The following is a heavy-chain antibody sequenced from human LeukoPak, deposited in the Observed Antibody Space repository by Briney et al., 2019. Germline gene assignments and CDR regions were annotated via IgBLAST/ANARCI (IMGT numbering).Heavy chain of an antibody. Sequence: PGGSLRLSCAASAFTFSSYEMNWVRQAPGKGLEWVSAISGSGGSTYYADSVKGRFTISRDNSKTTLYLQMNSLRAEDTAVYYCASRYSSGWYYYYYYMDVWGKGTTVTISS. CDR3: ASRYSSGWYYYYYYMDV. CDR1: AFTFSSYE. CDR2: ISGSGGST. D-gene: IGHD6-19*01. J-gene: IGHJ6*03. V-gene: IGHV3-23*01.